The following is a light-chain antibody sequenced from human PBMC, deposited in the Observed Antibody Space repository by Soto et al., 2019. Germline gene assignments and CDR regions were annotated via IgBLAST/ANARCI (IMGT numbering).Light chain of an antibody. J-gene: IGLJ2*01. CDR3: AAWDDSLSGPV. CDR1: SSNIGSNY. Sequence: QLVLTQPPSASGTPGQRVTISCSGSSSNIGSNYVYWYQQLPGTAPKLLIYRNNQRPSGVPDRFSGSKSGTSDSLAISGLRSEDEADYYCAAWDDSLSGPVFGGGTKLTVL. CDR2: RNN. V-gene: IGLV1-47*01.